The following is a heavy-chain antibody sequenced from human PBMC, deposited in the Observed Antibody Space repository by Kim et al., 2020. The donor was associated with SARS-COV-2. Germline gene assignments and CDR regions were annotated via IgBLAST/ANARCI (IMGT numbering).Heavy chain of an antibody. CDR2: IRYSGSNK. Sequence: GSLRLSCAASGFTFSTYGMNWVRQAPGKGLEWVALIRYSGSNKYYADSVKGRFTISRDNSKNTLYLQMNSLRAKDTAVYYCAKRYSSGWYYFDYWGQGTLVTVSS. V-gene: IGHV3-30*02. D-gene: IGHD6-19*01. CDR1: GFTFSTYG. J-gene: IGHJ4*02. CDR3: AKRYSSGWYYFDY.